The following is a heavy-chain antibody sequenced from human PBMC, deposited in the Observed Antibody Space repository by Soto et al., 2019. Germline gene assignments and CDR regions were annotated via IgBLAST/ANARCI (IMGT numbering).Heavy chain of an antibody. CDR3: ARANNDFLPPYSGGWYYFDY. D-gene: IGHD3-9*01. CDR2: INDSGSA. J-gene: IGHJ4*02. CDR1: GGYMSSYY. V-gene: IGHV4-59*01. Sequence: QVQLQESGPGLVKPSETLSLTCTVSGGYMSSYYWSWIRQSPGKGLEWIGNINDSGSANYNPSLTTRVTISVGMSKNQFSLELSSVTAADTAVYYCARANNDFLPPYSGGWYYFDYWGQGTLVTVSS.